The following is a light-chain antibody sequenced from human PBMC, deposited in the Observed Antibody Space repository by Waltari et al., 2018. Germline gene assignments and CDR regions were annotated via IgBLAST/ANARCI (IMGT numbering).Light chain of an antibody. J-gene: IGLJ2*01. CDR1: KLGDKY. Sequence: SYELTQPPSVSVSPGQTASITCSGDKLGDKYACWYQQKPGHSLWLVIYQDGKRRSGIPERFSGSNSGNTATLTISGTQAMDEADYYCQAWDSSTRMVFGGGTKLTVL. CDR3: QAWDSSTRMV. V-gene: IGLV3-1*01. CDR2: QDG.